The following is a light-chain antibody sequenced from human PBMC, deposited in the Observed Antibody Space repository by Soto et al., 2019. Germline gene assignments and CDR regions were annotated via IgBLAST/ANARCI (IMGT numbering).Light chain of an antibody. CDR3: QQYGSSPLT. Sequence: EIVLTQSPATLSLSPGERATLSCGASRSVSSSYLAWYQQKPGLAPRLLIYDASSRATGIPDRFSGSGSGTEFTLTISRLEPEDFAVYYCQQYGSSPLTFGGGTKVEIK. V-gene: IGKV3D-20*01. CDR2: DAS. CDR1: RSVSSSY. J-gene: IGKJ4*01.